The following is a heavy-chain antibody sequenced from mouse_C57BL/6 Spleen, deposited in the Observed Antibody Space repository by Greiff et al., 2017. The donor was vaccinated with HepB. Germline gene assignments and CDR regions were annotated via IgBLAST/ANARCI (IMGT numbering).Heavy chain of an antibody. V-gene: IGHV1-26*01. CDR1: GYTFTDYY. J-gene: IGHJ2*01. D-gene: IGHD1-1*02. CDR3: ASSYGNY. Sequence: EVQLQQSGPELVKPGASVKISCKASGYTFTDYYMNWVKQSHGKSLEWIGDINPNNGGTSYNQKFKGKATLTVDKSSSTAYMELRSLTSEDSAVYYCASSYGNYWGQGTTLTVSS. CDR2: INPNNGGT.